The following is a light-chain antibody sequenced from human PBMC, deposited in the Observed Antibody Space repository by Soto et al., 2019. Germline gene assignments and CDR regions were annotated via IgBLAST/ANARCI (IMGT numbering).Light chain of an antibody. CDR3: AAWDDSLNGYV. J-gene: IGLJ1*01. CDR2: SNN. Sequence: QCVLTRPPSASGTPGQGVTISCSGSSSNIGSNTVNWYQQLPGTAPKLLIYSNNQRPSGVPDRFSGSKSGTSASLAISGLQSEDEADYYCAAWDDSLNGYVFGTGTKVTVL. V-gene: IGLV1-44*01. CDR1: SSNIGSNT.